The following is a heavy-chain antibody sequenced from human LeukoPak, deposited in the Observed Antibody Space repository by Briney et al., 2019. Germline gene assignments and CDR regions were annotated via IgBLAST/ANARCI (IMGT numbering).Heavy chain of an antibody. Sequence: SETLSLTCTVSGGSISSYYWSWIRQPPGKGLEWIGYVYYSGSTNCNPSLKSRVTISVDMSKNQFSLNLTSVTAADTAMYYCARSYGDYLNFDYWGQGSLVTVSS. CDR3: ARSYGDYLNFDY. V-gene: IGHV4-59*01. CDR1: GGSISSYY. J-gene: IGHJ4*02. CDR2: VYYSGST. D-gene: IGHD2-21*01.